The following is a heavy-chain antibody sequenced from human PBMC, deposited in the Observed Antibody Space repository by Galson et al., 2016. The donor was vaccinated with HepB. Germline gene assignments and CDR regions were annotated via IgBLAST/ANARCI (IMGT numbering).Heavy chain of an antibody. V-gene: IGHV3-23*01. J-gene: IGHJ4*02. Sequence: SLRLSCAASGFSFSISGMSWVRQTPGRGLEWVSGITGSGDTTHYADSVKGRFIISRDNSKNTLYLFMNNLRAGHTAVYYCGKQGGFDYWGQGALVTVSS. CDR1: GFSFSISG. CDR3: GKQGGFDY. CDR2: ITGSGDTT. D-gene: IGHD3-16*01.